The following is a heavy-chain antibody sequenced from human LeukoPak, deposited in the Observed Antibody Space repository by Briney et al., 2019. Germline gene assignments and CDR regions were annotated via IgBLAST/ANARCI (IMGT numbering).Heavy chain of an antibody. Sequence: SETLSLTCAVYGGSFSGYYWSWIRQPPGKGLEWIGEINHSGSTNYNPSLKSRVTISVDTSKNQFSLKLSSVTAADTAVYYCARPRGSGWYFDYWGQGTLVTVSS. D-gene: IGHD6-19*01. CDR2: INHSGST. V-gene: IGHV4-34*01. CDR3: ARPRGSGWYFDY. J-gene: IGHJ4*02. CDR1: GGSFSGYY.